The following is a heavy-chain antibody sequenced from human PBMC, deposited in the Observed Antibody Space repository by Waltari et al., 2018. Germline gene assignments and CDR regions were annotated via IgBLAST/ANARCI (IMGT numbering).Heavy chain of an antibody. J-gene: IGHJ5*02. CDR2: INAANDNT. V-gene: IGHV1-3*01. D-gene: IGHD2-15*01. CDR1: GFSFTNFA. CDR3: ARDGYCSGGSCYSGWSDP. Sequence: QVQLVQSGAEVKKPGASVKVSCTPSGFSFTNFAVHWVRQAPGQMLEWMGWINAANDNTRYSQKFQDRVTITRDTSASTAYMELSSLRSEDTAVYYCARDGYCSGGSCYSGWSDPWGQGTLVIVSS.